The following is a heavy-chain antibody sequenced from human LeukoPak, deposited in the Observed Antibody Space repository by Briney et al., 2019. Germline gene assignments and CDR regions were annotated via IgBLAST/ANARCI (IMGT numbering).Heavy chain of an antibody. Sequence: GGSLRLSCAASGFTFSDYSMNWVRQAPGKGLEWVSSISSSAAYIFYADSLKGRFTISRDNAKNSLYLQMNSLRAEDTAVYYCARSLLGSCTGGTCYIDYYGMDVWGQGTTVTVSS. CDR1: GFTFSDYS. CDR3: ARSLLGSCTGGTCYIDYYGMDV. V-gene: IGHV3-21*01. CDR2: ISSSAAYI. D-gene: IGHD2-15*01. J-gene: IGHJ6*02.